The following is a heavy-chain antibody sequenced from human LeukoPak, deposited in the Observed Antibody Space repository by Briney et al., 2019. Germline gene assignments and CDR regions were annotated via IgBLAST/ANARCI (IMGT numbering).Heavy chain of an antibody. J-gene: IGHJ4*02. V-gene: IGHV4-61*02. CDR3: ARLLVATQALDY. CDR1: GGSISSGSYY. Sequence: SQTLSLTCTVSGGSISSGSYYWSWIRQPAGKGLEWIGRIYTIGSTNYNPSLKSRVTISVDTSKNQFSLKLSSVTAADTAVYYCARLLVATQALDYWGQGTLVTVSS. D-gene: IGHD4-23*01. CDR2: IYTIGST.